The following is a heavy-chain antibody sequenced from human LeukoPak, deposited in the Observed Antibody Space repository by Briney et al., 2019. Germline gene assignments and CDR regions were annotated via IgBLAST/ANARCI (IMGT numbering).Heavy chain of an antibody. Sequence: GGSLRLSCAASGFKSSDHYMDWVRQAPGKGLEWVGRIRSKANRYSTEYAAPVKGRFTILRDDSKNSVYLQMSSLKTEDSAVYYCARGGPYSTSNYWGQGTLVTVAS. CDR2: IRSKANRYST. J-gene: IGHJ4*02. V-gene: IGHV3-72*01. CDR3: ARGGPYSTSNY. CDR1: GFKSSDHY. D-gene: IGHD6-13*01.